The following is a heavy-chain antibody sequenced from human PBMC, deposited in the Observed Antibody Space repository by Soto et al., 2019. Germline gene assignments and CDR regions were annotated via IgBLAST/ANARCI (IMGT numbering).Heavy chain of an antibody. J-gene: IGHJ6*02. D-gene: IGHD2-15*01. CDR1: GFTCSSYA. V-gene: IGHV3-30-3*01. CDR2: ISYDGSNK. CDR3: ARGDREDIAVVVGARPGEYGVDV. Sequence: QVQLVESGGGVVQPGRSLRLSCAASGFTCSSYAMHGVLQAPGKGLECVAGISYDGSNKSYRDSVKGRFTISRDNSKNTLYLQINSLRYEDTAVYYCARGDREDIAVVVGARPGEYGVDVWGQGTTVTVSS.